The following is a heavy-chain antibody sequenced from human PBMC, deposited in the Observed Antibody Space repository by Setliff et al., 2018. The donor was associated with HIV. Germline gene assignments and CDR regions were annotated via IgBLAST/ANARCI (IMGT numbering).Heavy chain of an antibody. CDR3: ARSDWELVLSSFDY. J-gene: IGHJ4*02. V-gene: IGHV4-59*01. D-gene: IGHD1-26*01. Sequence: SETLSLTCAVYGGSFSASYWSWVRQTPGKGLEWIGYIYDSGITDHNPSLEGRLTMSVDTATNTAFMELKNLTSADTAVYFCARSDWELVLSSFDYWGQGTQVTVSS. CDR1: GGSFSASY. CDR2: IYDSGIT.